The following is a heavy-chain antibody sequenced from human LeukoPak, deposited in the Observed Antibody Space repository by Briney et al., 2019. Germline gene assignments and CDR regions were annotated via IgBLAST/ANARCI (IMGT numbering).Heavy chain of an antibody. CDR1: GSSINNNF. D-gene: IGHD3-22*01. CDR3: ARHRDYYDT. J-gene: IGHJ4*01. CDR2: IYSTGSA. V-gene: IGHV4-59*08. Sequence: PSETLSLTCTVSGSSINNNFWTWIRQPPGKGLEWIGHIYSTGSANYNPSLKSRVLISGDTSKNQISLKLTSVTAADTAAYFCARHRDYYDTWGHGTLVTVSS.